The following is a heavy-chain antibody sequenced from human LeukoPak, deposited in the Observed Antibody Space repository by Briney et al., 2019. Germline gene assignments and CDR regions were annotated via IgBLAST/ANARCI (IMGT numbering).Heavy chain of an antibody. V-gene: IGHV4-59*01. D-gene: IGHD3-22*01. CDR2: IFYNEGT. J-gene: IGHJ1*01. Sequence: SETLSLTCTVSSGSFRTYYWSWIRQPPGKGLEWIGYIFYNEGTSYNPSLKSRVTISVDTSNNQLSLKVNSVTAADTAVYYCARLKYYYDSSGYRAEYFQHWGQGTLVTVSS. CDR3: ARLKYYYDSSGYRAEYFQH. CDR1: SGSFRTYY.